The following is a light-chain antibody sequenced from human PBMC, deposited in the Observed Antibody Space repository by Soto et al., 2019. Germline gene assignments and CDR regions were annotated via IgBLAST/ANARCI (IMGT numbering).Light chain of an antibody. CDR3: CSYAGSWV. CDR1: TSDVGGYNY. J-gene: IGLJ3*02. CDR2: EVS. Sequence: QSVLTQPASVSGSPGQSITISCTGTTSDVGGYNYVSWYQQHPGRAPKLMIYEVSDRPSGVSSRFSGSKSGNTASLTISGLQAEDEADYYCCSYAGSWVFGGGTKVTVL. V-gene: IGLV2-14*01.